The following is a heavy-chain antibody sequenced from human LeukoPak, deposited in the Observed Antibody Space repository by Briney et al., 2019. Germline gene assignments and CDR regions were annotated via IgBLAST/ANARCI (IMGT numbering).Heavy chain of an antibody. D-gene: IGHD2-2*02. V-gene: IGHV5-51*01. CDR3: ARLSCSSTSCYMYLYYFDY. Sequence: GESLKISCKGSGSSFTSYWIGWVRQMPGKGLEWLGIIYPGDSDTRYSPSFQGQVTISAHKSISTTYLQWSSRKASDTAMYYCARLSCSSTSCYMYLYYFDYWGQGTLVTVSS. J-gene: IGHJ4*02. CDR2: IYPGDSDT. CDR1: GSSFTSYW.